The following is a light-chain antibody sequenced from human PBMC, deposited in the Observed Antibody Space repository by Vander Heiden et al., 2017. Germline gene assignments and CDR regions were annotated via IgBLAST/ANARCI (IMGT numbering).Light chain of an antibody. CDR1: QSVGSC. Sequence: EIVLTLSPATLSLSPGEGANLHCRGDQSVGSCFTWYQRKPGRAPRLRIYGASNGAPGIPSRISGSGSWTGFTLTIHGLEAGGFGVFYCQQRSNWRGLTFGGGTKVEIK. V-gene: IGKV3-11*01. CDR3: QQRSNWRGLT. J-gene: IGKJ4*01. CDR2: GAS.